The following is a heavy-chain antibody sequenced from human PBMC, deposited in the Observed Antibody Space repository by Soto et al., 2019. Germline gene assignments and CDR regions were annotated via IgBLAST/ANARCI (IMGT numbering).Heavy chain of an antibody. D-gene: IGHD3-22*01. CDR2: IDPSDSDI. J-gene: IGHJ4*02. V-gene: IGHV5-51*01. CDR3: ARADTSGYYGTHFWDY. Sequence: GESLKISCKGSGYSFSNFWIGWVRQMPGKGLERMGIIDPSDSDIRYSPSFQGRVTISADKSTSTAYLQWSSLKASDSAMYYCARADTSGYYGTHFWDYWGQGTLVTVSS. CDR1: GYSFSNFW.